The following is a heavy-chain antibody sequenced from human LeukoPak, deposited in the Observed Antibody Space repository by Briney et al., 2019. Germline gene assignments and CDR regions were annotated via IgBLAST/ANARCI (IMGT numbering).Heavy chain of an antibody. CDR3: ARGSGRTTIDY. J-gene: IGHJ4*02. Sequence: GGSLRLSCAASGFTFSSYAMHWVRQAPGKGLEWVAVISYDGSNKYYADSVKGRFTISRDNSKNTLYLQMNSLRAEDTAVYYCARGSGRTTIDYWGQGTLVTVSS. D-gene: IGHD2-15*01. CDR2: ISYDGSNK. V-gene: IGHV3-30-3*01. CDR1: GFTFSSYA.